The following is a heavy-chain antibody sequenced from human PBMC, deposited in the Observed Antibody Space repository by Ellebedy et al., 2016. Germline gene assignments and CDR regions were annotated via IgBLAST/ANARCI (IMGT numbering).Heavy chain of an antibody. V-gene: IGHV3-21*01. D-gene: IGHD3-16*01. CDR3: ARTPLVTFGGDLYYFDN. Sequence: GESLKISCEASGFTFSSYSMNWVRQAPGKGPEWISSISSTGVYIYYADSVKGRFTISRDNAKNSLYLQMNSLRAEDAAVYYCARTPLVTFGGDLYYFDNWGQGTLVTVTS. CDR2: ISSTGVYI. CDR1: GFTFSSYS. J-gene: IGHJ4*02.